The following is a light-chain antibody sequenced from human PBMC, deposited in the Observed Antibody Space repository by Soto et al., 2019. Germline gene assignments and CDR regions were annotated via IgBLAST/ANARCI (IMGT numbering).Light chain of an antibody. J-gene: IGKJ2*01. CDR3: MQALQTPYT. CDR2: LGS. V-gene: IGKV2-28*01. CDR1: QRLLHSNGNTF. Sequence: EIVMTQSPPSLTVTPGEPASISCRSSQRLLHSNGNTFLDWYVQKPGQSPQLLIYLGSNRASGVPERVSGSEAGTDFTLKISRVEAADVGVYYCMQALQTPYTFGQGTKLEIK.